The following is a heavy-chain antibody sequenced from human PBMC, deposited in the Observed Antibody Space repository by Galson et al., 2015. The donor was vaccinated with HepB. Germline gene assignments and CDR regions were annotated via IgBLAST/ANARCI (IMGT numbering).Heavy chain of an antibody. Sequence: SLRLSCAASGFTFSSYAMHWVRQAPGKGLEWVAVISYDGSNKYYADSVKGRFTISRDNSKNTLYLQMNSLRAEDTAVYYCARGSCSSTSCYLLDVWGKGTTVTVSS. D-gene: IGHD2-2*01. CDR1: GFTFSSYA. V-gene: IGHV3-30-3*01. J-gene: IGHJ6*04. CDR2: ISYDGSNK. CDR3: ARGSCSSTSCYLLDV.